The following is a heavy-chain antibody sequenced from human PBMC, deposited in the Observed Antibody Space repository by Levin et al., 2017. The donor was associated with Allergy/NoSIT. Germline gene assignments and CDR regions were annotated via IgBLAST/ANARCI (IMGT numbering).Heavy chain of an antibody. Sequence: GGSLRLSCAASGFTFDDYAMHWVRQAPGKGLEWVSGISWNSGSIGYADSVKGRFTISRDNAKNSLYLHMNSLRAEDTALYYCARDVGNGRLLRDPYRSGWYWVAEYFQDWGQGTLVTVSS. CDR2: ISWNSGSI. V-gene: IGHV3-9*01. J-gene: IGHJ1*01. D-gene: IGHD6-19*01. CDR1: GFTFDDYA. CDR3: ARDVGNGRLLRDPYRSGWYWVAEYFQD.